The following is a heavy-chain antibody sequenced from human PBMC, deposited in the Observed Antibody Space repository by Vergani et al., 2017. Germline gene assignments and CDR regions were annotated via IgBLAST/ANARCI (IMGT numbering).Heavy chain of an antibody. V-gene: IGHV3-9*01. Sequence: EVQLVESGGGLVQPGGSLRLSCAASGFTFDDYAMHWVRQAPGKGLEWVSGISWNSGGIGYADSVKGRFTISKDNAKNSLYLQMNSLRAEDTALYYCAKARFGESYQVFDYWGQGTLVTVSS. CDR2: ISWNSGGI. CDR3: AKARFGESYQVFDY. D-gene: IGHD3-16*01. J-gene: IGHJ4*02. CDR1: GFTFDDYA.